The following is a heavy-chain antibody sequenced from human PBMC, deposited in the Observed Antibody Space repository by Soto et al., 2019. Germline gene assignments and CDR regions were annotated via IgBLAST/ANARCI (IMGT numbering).Heavy chain of an antibody. Sequence: GGSLRLSCVASGLTFSSWMSWVRQAPGKGLEWVSAISYGGGTTYYADSVKGRFTISRDNSKNTLFLQMNSLRAEDTAVYYCAKNPGYYYDSTGYHFDYWGQGT. CDR2: ISYGGGTT. J-gene: IGHJ4*02. CDR1: GLTFSSW. CDR3: AKNPGYYYDSTGYHFDY. V-gene: IGHV3-23*01. D-gene: IGHD3-22*01.